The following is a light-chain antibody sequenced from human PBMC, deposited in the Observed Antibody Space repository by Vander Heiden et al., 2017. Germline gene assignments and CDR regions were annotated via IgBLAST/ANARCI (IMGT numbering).Light chain of an antibody. CDR3: QTWGTGIRV. J-gene: IGLJ3*02. CDR2: LNSDGSH. CDR1: SGHSSYA. V-gene: IGLV4-69*01. Sequence: QLALTQPPSAPASLGASVKLTCTLSSGHSSYAIAWHQQQPEKGPRYLMKLNSDGSHSKGDGIPDRFSGSSSGAERYLTISSLQSEDEADYYCQTWGTGIRVFGGGTKLTVL.